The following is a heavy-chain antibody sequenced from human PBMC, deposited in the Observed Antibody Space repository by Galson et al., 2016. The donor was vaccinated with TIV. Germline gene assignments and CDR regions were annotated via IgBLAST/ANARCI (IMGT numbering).Heavy chain of an antibody. J-gene: IGHJ4*02. Sequence: SVKVSCKASGYTLSHYYMHWVRQAPGQGLEWVGVIDPLGGGTTYAPQFQGRATMTRDTSTSTVYMELTSLKSDDTAVLYCATFSGARGPFDYWGQGTLVAVSS. V-gene: IGHV1-46*01. CDR2: IDPLGGGT. D-gene: IGHD2-15*01. CDR3: ATFSGARGPFDY. CDR1: GYTLSHYY.